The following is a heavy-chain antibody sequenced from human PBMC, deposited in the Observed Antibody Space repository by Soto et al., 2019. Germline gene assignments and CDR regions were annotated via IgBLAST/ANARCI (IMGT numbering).Heavy chain of an antibody. CDR1: GYTFTSSA. CDR2: INAGNGNT. J-gene: IGHJ4*02. V-gene: IGHV1-3*01. Sequence: ASVKVSCKASGYTFTSSAMHWVRQAPGQRLEWMGWINAGNGNTTYSQKFQGRVTITGDTSASTAYMEVSSLRSEDTAVYYCAIGGPYITALDYWGPGTRVTVSS. CDR3: AIGGPYITALDY. D-gene: IGHD1-20*01.